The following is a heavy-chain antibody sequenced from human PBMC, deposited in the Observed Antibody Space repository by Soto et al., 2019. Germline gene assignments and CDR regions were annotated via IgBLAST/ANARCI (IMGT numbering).Heavy chain of an antibody. Sequence: ASVKVSCKASGGTFSSYAISWVRQAPGQGLEWMGWISAYNGNTNYAQKLQGRVTMTTDTSTSTAYMELRSLRSDDTAVYYCASFTLVRYDYPIIDYWGQGTQVTVSS. CDR2: ISAYNGNT. CDR3: ASFTLVRYDYPIIDY. J-gene: IGHJ4*02. D-gene: IGHD5-12*01. V-gene: IGHV1-18*01. CDR1: GGTFSSYA.